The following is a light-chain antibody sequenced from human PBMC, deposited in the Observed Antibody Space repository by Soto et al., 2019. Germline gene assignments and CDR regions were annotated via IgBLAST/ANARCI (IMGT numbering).Light chain of an antibody. Sequence: QSALTQPASVSGSPGQSITISCTGTSSDVGGYNYVSWYQQYPGEAPKLMIYHVSNRPSGVSNRFSGSKSGNSASLTISGLQAEDEADYYCSSYTSTSTYVFGTGTKVTVL. J-gene: IGLJ1*01. V-gene: IGLV2-14*01. CDR3: SSYTSTSTYV. CDR1: SSDVGGYNY. CDR2: HVS.